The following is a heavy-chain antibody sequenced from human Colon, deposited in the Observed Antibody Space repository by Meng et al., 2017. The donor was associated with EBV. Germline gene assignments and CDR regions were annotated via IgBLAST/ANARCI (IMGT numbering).Heavy chain of an antibody. Sequence: LQESAPGLVDHSQPLWLHCPVSGGSMSSGNYYWSWIRQTPWKGLELIGYIHHSGSAYYNPSLKSLVSISVDTSKSQFSLNLNSMTAADTAVYYCASFDHIPRRNYFNYWGQGTLVTVSS. CDR1: GGSMSSGNYY. J-gene: IGHJ4*02. D-gene: IGHD2-21*01. V-gene: IGHV4-30-4*01. CDR3: ASFDHIPRRNYFNY. CDR2: IHHSGSA.